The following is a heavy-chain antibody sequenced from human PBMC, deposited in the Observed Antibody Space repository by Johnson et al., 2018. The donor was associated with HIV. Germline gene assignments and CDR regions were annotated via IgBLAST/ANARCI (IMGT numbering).Heavy chain of an antibody. CDR3: ARDSMVRGVNAFDI. D-gene: IGHD3-10*01. CDR2: ISWNSGSI. Sequence: VQLVESGGGVVQPGRSLRLSCAASGFTFSSYAMHWVRQAPGKGLEWVSGISWNSGSIGYADSVKGRFTISRDNAKNSLYLQMNSLRAEDTAVYYCARDSMVRGVNAFDIWGQGTMVTVSS. V-gene: IGHV3-9*01. J-gene: IGHJ3*02. CDR1: GFTFSSYA.